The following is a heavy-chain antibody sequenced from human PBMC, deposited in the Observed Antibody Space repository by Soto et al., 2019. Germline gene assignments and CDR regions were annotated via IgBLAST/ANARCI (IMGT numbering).Heavy chain of an antibody. J-gene: IGHJ6*02. CDR1: GFTFSSYG. Sequence: PGGSLRLSCAASGFTFSSYGMHWVRQAPGKGLEWVAVIWYDGSNKYYADSVKGRFTISRDNSKNTLYLRMNSLRAEDTAVYYCARVLSQYYYYYGMDVWGQGTTVTVSS. CDR3: ARVLSQYYYYYGMDV. CDR2: IWYDGSNK. V-gene: IGHV3-33*01.